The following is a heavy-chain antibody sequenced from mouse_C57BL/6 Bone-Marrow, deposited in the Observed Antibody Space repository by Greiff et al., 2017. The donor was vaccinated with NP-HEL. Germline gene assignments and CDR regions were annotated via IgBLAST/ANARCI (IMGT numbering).Heavy chain of an antibody. CDR3: ARASYYYGSSHWYFDV. V-gene: IGHV2-2*01. CDR1: GFSLTSYG. Sequence: VKLMESGPGLVQPSQSLSITCTVSGFSLTSYGVHWVRQSPGKGLEWLGVIWSGGSTDYNAAFISRLSISKDNSKSQVFFKMNSLQADDTAIYYCARASYYYGSSHWYFDVWGTGTTVTVSS. D-gene: IGHD1-1*01. J-gene: IGHJ1*03. CDR2: IWSGGST.